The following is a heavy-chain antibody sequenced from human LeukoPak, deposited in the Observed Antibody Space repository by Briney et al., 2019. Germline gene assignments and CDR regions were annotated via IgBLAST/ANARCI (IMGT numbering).Heavy chain of an antibody. J-gene: IGHJ4*02. V-gene: IGHV3-33*01. D-gene: IGHD4-17*01. Sequence: PGGSLRLSCAASGFTFSSYGMHWVRQAPGKGLEWVAVIWYDGSNKYYADSVKGRFTISRDNSKNTLYLQMNSLRAEDTAVYYCARDRAVTYYFDYWGQGTLVTVSS. CDR3: ARDRAVTYYFDY. CDR1: GFTFSSYG. CDR2: IWYDGSNK.